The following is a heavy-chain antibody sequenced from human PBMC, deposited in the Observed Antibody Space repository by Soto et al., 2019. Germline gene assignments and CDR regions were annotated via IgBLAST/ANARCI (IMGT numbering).Heavy chain of an antibody. D-gene: IGHD3-22*01. J-gene: IGHJ5*01. CDR2: INPSGVAT. Sequence: DVQLLESGGGLVQPGGSLRLSCAASGFTFSSYAMSWVRQAPGKGLGWVSFINPSGVATSYADSVKGRFTISRDNSKNTAYLQLSRLGADDTALYFCAKAHRSEYNSGYYGRFDPRCQGTLVTVSS. CDR3: AKAHRSEYNSGYYGRFDP. V-gene: IGHV3-23*01. CDR1: GFTFSSYA.